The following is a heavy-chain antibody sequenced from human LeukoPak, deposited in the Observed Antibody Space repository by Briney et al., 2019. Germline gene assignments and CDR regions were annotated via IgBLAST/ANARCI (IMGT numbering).Heavy chain of an antibody. Sequence: GGSLRLSCAASGLTFRSYPTHWVRQAPGKGLDWVAVISFDGSNKYYADSVQGRFSVSRDNSKNTLYLQMNSLRAEETAVYFCAKGNNYYTMDVWGQGTTVTVSS. CDR3: AKGNNYYTMDV. CDR1: GLTFRSYP. V-gene: IGHV3-30-3*01. CDR2: ISFDGSNK. D-gene: IGHD2/OR15-2a*01. J-gene: IGHJ6*02.